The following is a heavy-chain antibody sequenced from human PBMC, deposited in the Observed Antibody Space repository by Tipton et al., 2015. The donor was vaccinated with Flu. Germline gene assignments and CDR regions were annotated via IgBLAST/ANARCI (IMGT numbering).Heavy chain of an antibody. D-gene: IGHD3-22*01. CDR2: ISTFNSV. V-gene: IGHV3-48*03. CDR3: AVSLSGYHDVAN. J-gene: IGHJ4*02. CDR1: GFAFRSYE. Sequence: SLRLSCAASGFAFRSYEMNWVRQAPGKGLEWIAYISTFNSVHYADSVEGRFTISRDNAKNSLYLQMNSLRAEDTALYYCAVSLSGYHDVANWGQGTLVTVSS.